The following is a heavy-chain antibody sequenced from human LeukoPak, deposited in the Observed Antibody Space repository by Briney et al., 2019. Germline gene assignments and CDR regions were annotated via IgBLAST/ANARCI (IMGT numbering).Heavy chain of an antibody. CDR3: AKDLRILTGYDY. CDR2: IYSGGST. Sequence: PGGSLRLSCAASGFTVSSNYMSWVRQAPGKGLEWVSVIYSGGSTYYADSVKGRFTISRDNSKNTLYLQMNSLRAEDTAVYYCAKDLRILTGYDYWGQGTLVTVSS. CDR1: GFTVSSNY. V-gene: IGHV3-53*01. D-gene: IGHD3-9*01. J-gene: IGHJ4*02.